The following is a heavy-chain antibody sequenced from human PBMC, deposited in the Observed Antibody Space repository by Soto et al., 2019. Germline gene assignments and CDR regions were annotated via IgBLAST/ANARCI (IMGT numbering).Heavy chain of an antibody. J-gene: IGHJ4*02. CDR2: ISGSGGST. Sequence: GGSLRLSCAASGFTFSSYAMSWVRQAPGKGLEWVSAISGSGGSTYYADSVKGRFTISRDNSKNTLYLQMNSLRAEDTAVYYCAKLIIGFCSSTSSPNGTDYWGQEPLVTVSS. V-gene: IGHV3-23*01. CDR3: AKLIIGFCSSTSSPNGTDY. D-gene: IGHD2-2*01. CDR1: GFTFSSYA.